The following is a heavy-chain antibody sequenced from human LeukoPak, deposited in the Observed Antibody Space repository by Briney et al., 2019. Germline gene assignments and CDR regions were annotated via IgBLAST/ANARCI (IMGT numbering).Heavy chain of an antibody. CDR1: GFTFDEYA. Sequence: PGGSLRLSCAASGFTFDEYAIHWVRQAPGKGLEWVPLIGEDGSRTYYADSVKGRFTISRDNSKNSLYLQMNSLRTEDTAFYYCAKDLTQLYLAFDYWGQGTLVTVSS. D-gene: IGHD5-18*01. V-gene: IGHV3-43*02. CDR2: IGEDGSRT. J-gene: IGHJ4*02. CDR3: AKDLTQLYLAFDY.